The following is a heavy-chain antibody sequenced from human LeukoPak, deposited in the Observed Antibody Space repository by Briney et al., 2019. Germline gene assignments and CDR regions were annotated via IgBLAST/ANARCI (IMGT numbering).Heavy chain of an antibody. CDR2: ISYDGSNE. CDR1: GFTFITHA. D-gene: IGHD4-17*01. Sequence: GGSLRLSCAASGFTFITHAMHWVRQAPGKGLEWVALISYDGSNEYYEDSVQGRFTISRDNSKNTLYLQMNSLRAEDAAVYYCAKDLSQIRPRYYFDSGGQGTLASVSA. J-gene: IGHJ4*02. V-gene: IGHV3-33*06. CDR3: AKDLSQIRPRYYFDS.